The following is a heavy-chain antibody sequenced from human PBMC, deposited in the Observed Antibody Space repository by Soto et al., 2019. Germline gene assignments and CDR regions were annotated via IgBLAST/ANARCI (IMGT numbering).Heavy chain of an antibody. CDR1: GFTFSSYA. D-gene: IGHD2-2*02. CDR2: ISGSGGST. V-gene: IGHV3-23*01. Sequence: ASLRLSCAASGFTFSSYAMSWVRQAPGKGLEWVSAISGSGGSTYYADSVKGRFTISRDNSKNTLYLQMNSLRAEDTAVYYCAKGGYCSSTSCYNALYNWFDPWAQGTLVTVYS. J-gene: IGHJ5*02. CDR3: AKGGYCSSTSCYNALYNWFDP.